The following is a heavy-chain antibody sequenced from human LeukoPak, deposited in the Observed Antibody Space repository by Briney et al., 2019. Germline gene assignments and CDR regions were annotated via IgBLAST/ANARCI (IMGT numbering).Heavy chain of an antibody. CDR1: GFTVSSNY. Sequence: GGPLRLSCAASGFTVSSNYMSWVRQAPGKGLEWVSVIYSGGSTYYADSVKGRFTISRHNSKNTLYLQMNSLRAEDTAVYYCATSYLSNYDSSDAEYFQHWGQGTLVTVSS. D-gene: IGHD3-22*01. CDR3: ATSYLSNYDSSDAEYFQH. CDR2: IYSGGST. V-gene: IGHV3-53*04. J-gene: IGHJ1*01.